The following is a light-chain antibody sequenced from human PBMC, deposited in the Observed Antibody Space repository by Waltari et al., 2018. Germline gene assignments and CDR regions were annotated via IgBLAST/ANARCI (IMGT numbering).Light chain of an antibody. CDR1: QTVGSY. V-gene: IGKV1-8*01. CDR3: QHYYNGPWT. Sequence: AIQMTQSPSSFSASPGDRVTIPCRASQTVGSYLALYQQKPGKAPKLLIFAASTLQSGVPSRFSGSGSGTDFTLTISCLQSEDFATYFCQHYYNGPWTFGQGTKVEVK. J-gene: IGKJ1*01. CDR2: AAS.